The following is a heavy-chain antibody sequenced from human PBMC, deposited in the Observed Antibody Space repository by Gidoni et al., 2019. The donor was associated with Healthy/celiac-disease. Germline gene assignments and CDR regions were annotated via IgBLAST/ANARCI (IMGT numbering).Heavy chain of an antibody. CDR2: ISGSGGST. CDR1: GFTFSSYA. Sequence: EAQLLESGGGLVQPGGSLRLSCAASGFTFSSYAMSWVRQAPGKGLEWVSAISGSGGSTYYADSVKGRFTISRDNSKNTLYLQMNSLRAEDTAVYYCAKASIVVVPAAHGWFDPWGQGTLVTVSS. V-gene: IGHV3-23*01. D-gene: IGHD2-2*01. CDR3: AKASIVVVPAAHGWFDP. J-gene: IGHJ5*02.